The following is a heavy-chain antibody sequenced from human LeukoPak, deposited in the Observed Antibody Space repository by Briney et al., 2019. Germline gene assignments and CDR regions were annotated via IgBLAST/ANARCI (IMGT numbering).Heavy chain of an antibody. J-gene: IGHJ4*02. CDR2: IKQDGSEK. Sequence: PGGSLRLSCAASGFTVSSNYMSWVRQAPGKGLEWVANIKQDGSEKYYVDSVKGRFTISRDNAKNSLYLQMNSLRAEDTAVYYCAKKKGSGYAPFDYWGQGTLVTVSS. CDR1: GFTVSSNY. D-gene: IGHD3-22*01. CDR3: AKKKGSGYAPFDY. V-gene: IGHV3-7*01.